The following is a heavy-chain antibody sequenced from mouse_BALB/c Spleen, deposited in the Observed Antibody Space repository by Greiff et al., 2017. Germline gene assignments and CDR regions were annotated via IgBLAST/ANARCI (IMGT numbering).Heavy chain of an antibody. CDR1: GYTFTSYW. J-gene: IGHJ4*01. D-gene: IGHD2-12*01. CDR2: INPSTGYT. CDR3: ARYDVGYYAMDY. V-gene: IGHV1-7*01. Sequence: QVQLQQSGAELAKPGASVKMSCKASGYTFTSYWMHWVKQRPGQGLEWIGYINPSTGYTEYNQKFKDKATLTADKSSSTAYMQLSSLTSEDSAVYYCARYDVGYYAMDYWGQGTSVTVSS.